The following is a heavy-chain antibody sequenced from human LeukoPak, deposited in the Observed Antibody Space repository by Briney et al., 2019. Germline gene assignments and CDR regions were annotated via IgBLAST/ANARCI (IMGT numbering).Heavy chain of an antibody. J-gene: IGHJ4*02. V-gene: IGHV3-21*01. CDR3: AIVGASPTDY. D-gene: IGHD1-26*01. CDR1: GFTFSSYS. Sequence: GGSLRPSCAASGFTFSSYSMNWVRQAPGKGLEWVSSISSSSSYIYYADSVKGRFTISRDNAKNSLYLQMNSLRAEGTAAYYCAIVGASPTDYWGQGTLVTVSS. CDR2: ISSSSSYI.